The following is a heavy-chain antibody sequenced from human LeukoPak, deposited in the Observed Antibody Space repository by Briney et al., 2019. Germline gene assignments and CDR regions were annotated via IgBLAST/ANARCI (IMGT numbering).Heavy chain of an antibody. D-gene: IGHD6-6*01. CDR3: MAESSSPWEGY. V-gene: IGHV3-7*01. Sequence: PGGSLRLSCVVSGITLSNYGMSWVRQAPGKGLEWVANINEDGSVKNYVDSVRGRFTVSRDNAKSSLYLQMNSLRGEDTAVYYCMAESSSPWEGYWGQGTLVTVSS. CDR1: GITLSNYG. J-gene: IGHJ4*02. CDR2: INEDGSVK.